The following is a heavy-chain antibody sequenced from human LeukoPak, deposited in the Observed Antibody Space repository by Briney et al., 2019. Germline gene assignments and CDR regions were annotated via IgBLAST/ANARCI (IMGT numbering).Heavy chain of an antibody. CDR1: EFTFSSYS. J-gene: IGHJ4*02. D-gene: IGHD3-22*01. V-gene: IGHV3-48*01. CDR2: ITNSGNSK. Sequence: PGGSLRLYCAASEFTFSSYSMNWVRQAPGKGLEWVSYITNSGNSKSYADSVKGRFTISRDNTKNSLYLQMNGLRAEDTAVYYCARTRSSGYLTFGYWGQGILVTVSS. CDR3: ARTRSSGYLTFGY.